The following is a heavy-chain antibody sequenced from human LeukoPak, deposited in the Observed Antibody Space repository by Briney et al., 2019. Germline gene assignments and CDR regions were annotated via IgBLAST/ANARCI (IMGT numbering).Heavy chain of an antibody. CDR1: GFTFSSYA. CDR2: ISGSGGST. CDR3: AKGEWLLIDAFDI. Sequence: GGSLRLSCTASGFTFSSYAMSWVRQAPGKGLEWVSAISGSGGSTYYADSVKGRFTISRDNSKNTLYLQMNSLRAEDTAVYYCAKGEWLLIDAFDIWGQGTMVTVSS. D-gene: IGHD3-3*01. V-gene: IGHV3-23*01. J-gene: IGHJ3*02.